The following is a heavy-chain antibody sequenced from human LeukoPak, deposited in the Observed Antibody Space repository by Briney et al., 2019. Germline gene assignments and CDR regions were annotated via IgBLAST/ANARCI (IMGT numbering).Heavy chain of an antibody. D-gene: IGHD3-22*01. CDR2: IKSKTDGGTT. V-gene: IGHV3-15*01. CDR3: TTGWNLYYYDSSGYYVDY. CDR1: GFTFSNAW. J-gene: IGHJ4*02. Sequence: GGSLRLSCAASGFTFSNAWMSWVRQAPGKGLEWVGRIKSKTDGGTTDYAAPVKGRFTISRDDSKNTLYLQMNSLKTEDTAVYYCTTGWNLYYYDSSGYYVDYWGQGTLVTVSS.